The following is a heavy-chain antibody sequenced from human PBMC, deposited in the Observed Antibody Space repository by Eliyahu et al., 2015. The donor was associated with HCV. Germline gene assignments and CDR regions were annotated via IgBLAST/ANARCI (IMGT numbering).Heavy chain of an antibody. CDR2: VLPIFGTA. CDR3: ARERAVPGVVAAPYYYDSSGYTG. D-gene: IGHD3-22*01. CDR1: GGTFSSXA. Sequence: QVQLVQSGAEVKKPGSSVKVSCKASGGTFSSXAXXWXRQAPGQGLGWMGGVLPIFGTANYAQKFQGRVTITADKSTSTAYMELSSLRSEDTAVYYCARERAVPGVVAAPYYYDSSGYTGWGQGTLVTVSS. V-gene: IGHV1-69*06. J-gene: IGHJ4*02.